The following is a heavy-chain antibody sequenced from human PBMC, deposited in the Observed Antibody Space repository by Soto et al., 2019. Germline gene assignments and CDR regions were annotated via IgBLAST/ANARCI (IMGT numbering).Heavy chain of an antibody. CDR2: IIPIFGTV. Sequence: QVQLVQSGAEVKKPGSSVKVSCKASGGTFSNYPISWVRQAPGHGLEWMGGIIPIFGTVNYAQNFQGRVTITADESTSTAYMELSSLRSEDTAVYYCERGNHRWLQLWYFDLWGRGTLVTVSS. V-gene: IGHV1-69*12. CDR1: GGTFSNYP. D-gene: IGHD5-12*01. CDR3: ERGNHRWLQLWYFDL. J-gene: IGHJ2*01.